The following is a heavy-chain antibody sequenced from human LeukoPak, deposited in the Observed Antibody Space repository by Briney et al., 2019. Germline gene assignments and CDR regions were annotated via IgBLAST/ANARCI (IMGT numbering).Heavy chain of an antibody. J-gene: IGHJ4*02. V-gene: IGHV4-59*08. CDR1: GGSISGYH. Sequence: SETLSLTCNVSGGSISGYHWSWIRQPPGKGLEWLGYIYYSGSSNYNPSLKSRVTMSADTSKNQFSLKLSSVTAADTAVYYCARGRQNYDFWSGYSSFDYWGQGTLVTVSS. D-gene: IGHD3-3*01. CDR2: IYYSGSS. CDR3: ARGRQNYDFWSGYSSFDY.